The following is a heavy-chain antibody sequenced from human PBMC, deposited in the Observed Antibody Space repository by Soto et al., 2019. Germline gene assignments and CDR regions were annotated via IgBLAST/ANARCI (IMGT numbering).Heavy chain of an antibody. Sequence: SETLSLTCTVSGGSISSYYWSWIRQPAGKGLEWIGRIYTSGSTNYNPSLKSRVTMSVDTSKNQFSLKLSSVTAAGTAVYYCAREYCSGGSCYSGDYYGMDVWGQGTTVTVSS. CDR2: IYTSGST. J-gene: IGHJ6*02. CDR3: AREYCSGGSCYSGDYYGMDV. V-gene: IGHV4-4*07. CDR1: GGSISSYY. D-gene: IGHD2-15*01.